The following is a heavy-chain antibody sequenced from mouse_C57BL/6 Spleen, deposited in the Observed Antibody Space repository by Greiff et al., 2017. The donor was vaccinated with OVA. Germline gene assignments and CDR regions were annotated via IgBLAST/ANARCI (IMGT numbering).Heavy chain of an antibody. V-gene: IGHV5-6*01. Sequence: EVQLVESGGDLVKPGGSLKLSCAASGFTFSSYGMSWVRQTPDKRLEWVATISSGGSYTYYPDSVKGRFTISRDNAKNTLYLQMSSLKSEDTARYYCARQGYGNLYAMDYWGQGTSVTVSS. CDR3: ARQGYGNLYAMDY. CDR1: GFTFSSYG. D-gene: IGHD2-1*01. J-gene: IGHJ4*01. CDR2: ISSGGSYT.